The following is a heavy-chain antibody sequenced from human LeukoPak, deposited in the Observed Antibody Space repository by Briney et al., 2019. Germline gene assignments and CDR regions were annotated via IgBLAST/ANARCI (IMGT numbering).Heavy chain of an antibody. J-gene: IGHJ4*02. D-gene: IGHD1-26*01. Sequence: PGGSLRLSCAASGFTFSDYYMTWIRQAPGKGLEWVSYISSDGINAYYADSVKGRFTISRDNAKNSLYLQMNSLRAEDTAVYYCARDSSWESYWGQGTLVTVSS. V-gene: IGHV3-11*04. CDR2: ISSDGINA. CDR1: GFTFSDYY. CDR3: ARDSSWESY.